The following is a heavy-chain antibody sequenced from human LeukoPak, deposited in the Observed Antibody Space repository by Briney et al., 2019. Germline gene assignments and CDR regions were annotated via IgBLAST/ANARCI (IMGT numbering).Heavy chain of an antibody. Sequence: ASVKDSCKASGGTFSSYAISWVRQAPGQELEWMGGIIYTFGTANYAQKFQGRVTITADESTSTAYMELSSLRSEDTAVYYCARDAESSSWPYNWFDSWGQGTLVTVSS. J-gene: IGHJ5*01. CDR2: IIYTFGTA. V-gene: IGHV1-69*01. CDR3: ARDAESSSWPYNWFDS. CDR1: GGTFSSYA. D-gene: IGHD6-13*01.